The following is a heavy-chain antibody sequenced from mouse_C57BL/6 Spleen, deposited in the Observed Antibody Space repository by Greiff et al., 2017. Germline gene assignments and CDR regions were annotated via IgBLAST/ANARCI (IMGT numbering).Heavy chain of an antibody. CDR2: IRRKSSNYAT. Sequence: EVKLVESGGGLVQPKGSLKLSCAASGFTFNTYAMHWVRQAPGKGLEWVARIRRKSSNYATYYADSVKDRFTISRDDSQSMLNLQMNNLTSEDTASYYCERERVLDYGNLCYFDYWGQGTTLTVSS. J-gene: IGHJ2*01. V-gene: IGHV10-3*01. CDR1: GFTFNTYA. D-gene: IGHD2-1*01. CDR3: ERERVLDYGNLCYFDY.